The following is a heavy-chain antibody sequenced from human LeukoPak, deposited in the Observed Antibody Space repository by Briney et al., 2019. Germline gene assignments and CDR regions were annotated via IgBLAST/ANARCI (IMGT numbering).Heavy chain of an antibody. CDR1: GYTFTSYD. CDR2: MNPNSGNT. CDR3: ARADSSGYYSSPDY. V-gene: IGHV1-8*01. J-gene: IGHJ4*02. D-gene: IGHD3-22*01. Sequence: RASVKVSCKASGYTFTSYDINWVRQATGQGLEWMGWMNPNSGNTGYAQKFQGRVTMTRNTSISTAYMELSSLRSEDTAVYYCARADSSGYYSSPDYWGQGTLVTVSS.